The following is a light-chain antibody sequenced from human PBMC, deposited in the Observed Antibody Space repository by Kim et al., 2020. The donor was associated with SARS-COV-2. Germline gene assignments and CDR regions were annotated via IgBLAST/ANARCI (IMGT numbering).Light chain of an antibody. CDR2: QDS. CDR1: KLDRKY. CDR3: QAWDSGTVV. V-gene: IGLV3-1*01. Sequence: SYELTQPPSVSVSPGQTASVSCSGDKLDRKYVSWYQQKPGQSPVLVIRQDSQRPSGIPERFSGSNSGTTATLTISGTQPVDEGDYYCQAWDSGTVVFGGG. J-gene: IGLJ2*01.